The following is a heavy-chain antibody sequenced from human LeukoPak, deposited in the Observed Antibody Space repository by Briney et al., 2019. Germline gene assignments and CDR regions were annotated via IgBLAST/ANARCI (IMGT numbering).Heavy chain of an antibody. CDR3: ARLEYYYQHRFDY. V-gene: IGHV4-39*01. Sequence: PSETLSLTCTVSGGSISSSSYSWGWIRQPPGKGLEWIGGIYYSGSTYYNPSLKSRVTISVDTSKNQFSLKLSSVTAADTAVYYCARLEYYYQHRFDYWGQGTLVTVSS. J-gene: IGHJ4*02. D-gene: IGHD3-10*01. CDR2: IYYSGST. CDR1: GGSISSSSYS.